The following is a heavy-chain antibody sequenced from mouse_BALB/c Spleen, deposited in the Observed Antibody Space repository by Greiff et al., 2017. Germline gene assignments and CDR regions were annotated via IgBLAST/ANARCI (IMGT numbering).Heavy chain of an antibody. CDR3: ATPLRYYYAMDY. CDR2: IWSGGST. J-gene: IGHJ4*01. CDR1: GFSLTSYG. D-gene: IGHD1-1*01. V-gene: IGHV2-4-1*01. Sequence: QVQLKESGPGLVQPSQSLSITCTVSGFSLTSYGVHWVRQSPGKGLEWLGVIWSGGSTDYNAAFISRLSISKDNSKSQVFFKMNSLQADDTAIYYCATPLRYYYAMDYWGQGTSVTVSS.